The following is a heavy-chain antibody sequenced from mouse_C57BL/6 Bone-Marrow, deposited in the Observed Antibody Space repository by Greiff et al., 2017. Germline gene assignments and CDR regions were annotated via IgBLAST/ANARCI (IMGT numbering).Heavy chain of an antibody. J-gene: IGHJ4*01. Sequence: EVKLVESGGGLVKPGGSLKLSCAASGFTFSSYAMSWVRQTPEKRLEWVATISDGGSYTYYPDNVKGRFTISRDNAKNNLYLQMSHLKSEDPAMYYCASLGAMDYWGQGTSVTVSS. CDR3: ASLGAMDY. D-gene: IGHD3-1*01. CDR1: GFTFSSYA. CDR2: ISDGGSYT. V-gene: IGHV5-4*03.